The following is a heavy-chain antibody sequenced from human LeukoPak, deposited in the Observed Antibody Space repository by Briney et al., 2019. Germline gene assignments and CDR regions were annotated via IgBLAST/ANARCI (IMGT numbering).Heavy chain of an antibody. CDR1: GITLYNYG. D-gene: IGHD4-23*01. V-gene: IGHV3-23*01. Sequence: GGSLRLSCAVSGITLYNYGMTWVRQAPGKGLEWVAGISGSGGSTYYADSVKGRFTISRDNSKNTLYLQMNSLRAEDTAVYYCAKDFTSLRGFSLYFDYWGQGTLVTVSS. J-gene: IGHJ4*02. CDR2: ISGSGGST. CDR3: AKDFTSLRGFSLYFDY.